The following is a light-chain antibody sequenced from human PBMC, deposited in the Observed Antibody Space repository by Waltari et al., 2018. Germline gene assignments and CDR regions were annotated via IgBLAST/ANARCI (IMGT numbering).Light chain of an antibody. J-gene: IGKJ5*01. Sequence: ELVMTQSPATLSVSPGERASLSCMASQSASTSLAWYQQTPGQAPRPLIYRASTRAAGIPDRFSGSGSGTEFTLTISSLQSEDSAIYYCQQYNIWPWTFGQGTRLEIQ. V-gene: IGKV3-15*01. CDR1: QSASTS. CDR2: RAS. CDR3: QQYNIWPWT.